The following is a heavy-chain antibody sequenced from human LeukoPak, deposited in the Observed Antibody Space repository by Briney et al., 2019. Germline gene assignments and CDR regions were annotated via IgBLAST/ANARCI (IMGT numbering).Heavy chain of an antibody. Sequence: ASVKVSCKASGYTFTSYGISWVRQAPGQGLEWMGGIIPIFGTANYAQKFQGRVTITADKSTSTAYMELSSLRSEDTAVYYCARDPWGADILTGYTYYYYYMDVWGKGTTVTVSS. V-gene: IGHV1-69*06. D-gene: IGHD3-9*01. CDR1: GYTFTSYG. CDR3: ARDPWGADILTGYTYYYYYMDV. CDR2: IIPIFGTA. J-gene: IGHJ6*03.